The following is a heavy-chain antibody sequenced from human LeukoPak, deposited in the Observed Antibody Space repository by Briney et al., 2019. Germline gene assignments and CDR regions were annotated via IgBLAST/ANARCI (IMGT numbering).Heavy chain of an antibody. CDR3: TRRLLRYFDRPNAFDI. D-gene: IGHD3-9*01. CDR1: GGSFSGYY. Sequence: SETLSLTCAVYGGSFSGYYWSWIRQPPGKGLEWIGEINHSGSTNYNPSLKSRVTISVDTSKNQFSLKLSSVTAADTAVYYCTRRLLRYFDRPNAFDIWGQGTMVTVSS. J-gene: IGHJ3*02. CDR2: INHSGST. V-gene: IGHV4-34*01.